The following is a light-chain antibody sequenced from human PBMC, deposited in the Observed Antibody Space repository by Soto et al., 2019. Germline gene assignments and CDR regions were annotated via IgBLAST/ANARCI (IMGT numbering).Light chain of an antibody. CDR3: QHCDSLPLT. J-gene: IGKJ5*01. CDR2: DAS. Sequence: DIQMTQSPSSLSASVGDRVTISCRASQDISNSLNWYQQKPGKAPKLLIYDASNLETGVPSRFSGSGSGTDFTFTISSLQPEDIATYYCQHCDSLPLTFGQGTRLEIK. CDR1: QDISNS. V-gene: IGKV1-33*01.